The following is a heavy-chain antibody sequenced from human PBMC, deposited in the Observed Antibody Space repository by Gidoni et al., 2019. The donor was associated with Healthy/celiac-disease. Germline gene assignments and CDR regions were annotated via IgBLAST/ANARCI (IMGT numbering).Heavy chain of an antibody. D-gene: IGHD3-22*01. CDR3: ASMNYYDSSDPGVDY. CDR1: GFPFSSNY. CDR2: IYSGGST. J-gene: IGHJ4*02. Sequence: EVQLVESGGGLVQPGGSLRPSWAASGFPFSSNYMSWVRQAPGKGLEWVSVIYSGGSTYYADSVKGRFTISRDNSKNTLYLQMNSLRAEDTAVYYCASMNYYDSSDPGVDYWGQGTLVTVSS. V-gene: IGHV3-66*01.